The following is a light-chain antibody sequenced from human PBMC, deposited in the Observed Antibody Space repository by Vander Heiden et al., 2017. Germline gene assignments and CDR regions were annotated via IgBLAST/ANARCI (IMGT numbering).Light chain of an antibody. CDR2: GAS. Sequence: IVLTQSPGTLSLSPGERATLSCRASQSVSSSYLAWYQQKPGQAPRLLIYGASSRATGIPDRFSGSGSGTDFTLTISRLEPEDFAVYYCQQYGSSTETFGQGTKVEIK. CDR3: QQYGSSTET. V-gene: IGKV3-20*01. J-gene: IGKJ1*01. CDR1: QSVSSSY.